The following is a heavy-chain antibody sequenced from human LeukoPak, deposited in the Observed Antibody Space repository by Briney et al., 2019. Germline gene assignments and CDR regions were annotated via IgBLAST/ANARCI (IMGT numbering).Heavy chain of an antibody. CDR3: ARDMPYDSSGYDYFDY. V-gene: IGHV3-7*01. Sequence: GGSLRLSCAASGFTFSSYWMSWVRQAPGKGLEWVANIKQDGSEKYYVDSVKGRFTISRDNAKNSLYLQMNSLRAEDTAVYYCARDMPYDSSGYDYFDYWGQGTLVTVSS. CDR1: GFTFSSYW. J-gene: IGHJ4*02. D-gene: IGHD3-22*01. CDR2: IKQDGSEK.